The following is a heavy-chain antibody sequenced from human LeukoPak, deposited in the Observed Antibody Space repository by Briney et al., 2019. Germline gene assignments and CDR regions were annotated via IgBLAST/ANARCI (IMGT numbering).Heavy chain of an antibody. D-gene: IGHD2/OR15-2a*01. Sequence: GGSLRLSCGASGFTFSSYWMSWVRQAPGKGLEWVANIKQDGSEKYYVDSVKGRFTISRDNAKNSLYLQMNSLRAEDTAVYYCARLGTFADVWGQGTTVTVSS. CDR2: IKQDGSEK. J-gene: IGHJ6*02. CDR1: GFTFSSYW. V-gene: IGHV3-7*01. CDR3: ARLGTFADV.